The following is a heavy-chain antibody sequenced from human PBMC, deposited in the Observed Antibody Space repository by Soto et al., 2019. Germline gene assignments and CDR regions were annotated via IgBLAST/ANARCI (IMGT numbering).Heavy chain of an antibody. CDR1: GYTFTSYG. Sequence: ASVKVSCKASGYTFTSYGISWVRQAPGQGLEWMGWISAYNGNTNYAQTLQGRVTMTTDTSTSTAYMELRSLRSDDTAVYYCARAKRPRAVAGRDFFDYWGQGTLVIVSS. J-gene: IGHJ4*02. V-gene: IGHV1-18*01. CDR2: ISAYNGNT. D-gene: IGHD6-19*01. CDR3: ARAKRPRAVAGRDFFDY.